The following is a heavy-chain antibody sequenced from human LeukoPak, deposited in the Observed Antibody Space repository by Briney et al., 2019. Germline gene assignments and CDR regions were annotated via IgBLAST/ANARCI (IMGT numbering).Heavy chain of an antibody. CDR1: GFTFSSYG. CDR2: IWYDGSNK. V-gene: IGHV3-33*01. Sequence: GGSLRLSCAASGFTFSSYGIHWVRQAPGKGLEWVAVIWYDGSNKYYADSVKGRFTISRDNAKNSLYLQMNSLRDEDTAVYYCARERRGYCSSTSCLNWFDPWGQGTLVTVSS. CDR3: ARERRGYCSSTSCLNWFDP. D-gene: IGHD2-2*01. J-gene: IGHJ5*02.